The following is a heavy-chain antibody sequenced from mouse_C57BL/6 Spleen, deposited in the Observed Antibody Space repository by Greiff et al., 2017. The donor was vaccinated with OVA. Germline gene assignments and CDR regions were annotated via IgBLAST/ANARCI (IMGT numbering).Heavy chain of an antibody. CDR1: GFTFSDYG. D-gene: IGHD1-1*01. J-gene: IGHJ3*01. V-gene: IGHV5-17*01. CDR3: ARSYYYGSSWFAY. Sequence: EVKVEESGGGLVKPGGSLKLSCAASGFTFSDYGMHWVRQAPEKGLEWVAYISSGSSTIYYADTVKGRFTISRDNAKNTLFLQMTSLRSEDTAMYYCARSYYYGSSWFAYWGQGTLVTVSA. CDR2: ISSGSSTI.